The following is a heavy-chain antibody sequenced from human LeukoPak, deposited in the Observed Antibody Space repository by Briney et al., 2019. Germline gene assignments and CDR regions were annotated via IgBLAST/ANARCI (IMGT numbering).Heavy chain of an antibody. CDR3: ARDDHDYGDYDYYYYGMDV. CDR2: INPNSGGT. D-gene: IGHD4-17*01. Sequence: ASVKVSCKASGYTFTGYYIHWVRQAPGQGLEWMGWINPNSGGTNYAQKFQGRVTMTRDTSISTAYMELSRLRSDDTAVYYCARDDHDYGDYDYYYYGMDVWGQGTTVTASS. CDR1: GYTFTGYY. V-gene: IGHV1-2*02. J-gene: IGHJ6*02.